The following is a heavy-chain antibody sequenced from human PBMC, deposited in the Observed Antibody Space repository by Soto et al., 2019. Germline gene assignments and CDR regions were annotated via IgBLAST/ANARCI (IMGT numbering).Heavy chain of an antibody. Sequence: GGSLRLSCAASGFTFSSYAMHWVRQAPGKGLEWVAVISYDGSNKYYADYVKGRFTISRDNSKNTLYPQMNSLRAEDTAVYYCARDLRDFWSGPDYGMDVWGQGTTVTVSS. J-gene: IGHJ6*02. CDR3: ARDLRDFWSGPDYGMDV. V-gene: IGHV3-30-3*01. CDR1: GFTFSSYA. CDR2: ISYDGSNK. D-gene: IGHD3-3*01.